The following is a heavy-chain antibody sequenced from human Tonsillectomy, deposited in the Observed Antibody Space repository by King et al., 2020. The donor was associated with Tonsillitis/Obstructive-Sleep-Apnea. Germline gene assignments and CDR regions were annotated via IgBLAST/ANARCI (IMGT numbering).Heavy chain of an antibody. CDR3: ARDPYCSSTSCYDYFYYMDV. CDR2: ISDSGNTI. Sequence: VQLVESGGGLVKPGGSLRLSCAASGFTFSNYYMSWIRQAPGKGLEWVSYISDSGNTIYYADSVKGRFTVSRDNTKNSLDLQMNSLRAEDTAVYYCARDPYCSSTSCYDYFYYMDVWGKGTPVTVSS. D-gene: IGHD2-2*01. V-gene: IGHV3-11*01. CDR1: GFTFSNYY. J-gene: IGHJ6*03.